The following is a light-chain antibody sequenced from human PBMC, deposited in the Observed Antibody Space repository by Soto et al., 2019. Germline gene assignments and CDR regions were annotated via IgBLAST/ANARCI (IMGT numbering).Light chain of an antibody. CDR1: QSVSSN. CDR3: HQYNNWPPLT. V-gene: IGKV3-15*01. J-gene: IGKJ4*01. Sequence: EIVMTQSPATLSVSPGERATLSCRASQSVSSNLAWYQQKPGQAPRLLIYGASTRATGIPARFSGSESGTEITLTISSLQSEDFAVYYCHQYNNWPPLTFGGGTKVEIK. CDR2: GAS.